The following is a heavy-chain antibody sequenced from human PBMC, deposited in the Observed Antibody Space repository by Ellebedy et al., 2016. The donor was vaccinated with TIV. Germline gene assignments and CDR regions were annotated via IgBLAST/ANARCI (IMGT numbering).Heavy chain of an antibody. D-gene: IGHD6-13*01. Sequence: ASVKVSCXATGYTFSDYPLHWVRQAPGQGPEWMGWSNPNSGGTNYAQKFQDRVTLTRDTSINTAYMELIRLRSDDTAVYYCAREERGQQLNLKYWGQGALVTVSS. V-gene: IGHV1-2*02. CDR3: AREERGQQLNLKY. J-gene: IGHJ4*02. CDR1: GYTFSDYP. CDR2: SNPNSGGT.